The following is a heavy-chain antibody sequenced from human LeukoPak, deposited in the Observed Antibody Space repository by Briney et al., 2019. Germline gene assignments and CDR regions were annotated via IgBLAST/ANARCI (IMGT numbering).Heavy chain of an antibody. J-gene: IGHJ3*02. CDR1: GGSISSYY. Sequence: SETLSLSCTVSGGSISSYYWSWIRQPPGKGLEWIGYVYDRETTNYNPSLKSRVTISVDTSKNQFSLKLSSVTAADTAVYYCARFRPERYYYYDSSGYYTDVFDISGQGTLVTVSS. CDR2: VYDRETT. D-gene: IGHD3-22*01. V-gene: IGHV4-59*08. CDR3: ARFRPERYYYYDSSGYYTDVFDI.